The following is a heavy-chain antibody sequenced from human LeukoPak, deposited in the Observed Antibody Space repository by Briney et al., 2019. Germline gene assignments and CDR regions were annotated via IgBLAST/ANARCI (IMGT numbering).Heavy chain of an antibody. CDR2: IYYSGST. CDR1: CGSISSSSNY. CDR3: ARRHGASDY. V-gene: IGHV4-39*01. Sequence: SGTLSLTCTVSCGSISSSSNYWGWIRQPPGKGLEWIGSIYYSGSTYYNPSLKSRVTISVDTSNNQFSLKLTSVTAADTAVYYCARRHGASDYWGQGTLVTVSS. D-gene: IGHD4-17*01. J-gene: IGHJ4*02.